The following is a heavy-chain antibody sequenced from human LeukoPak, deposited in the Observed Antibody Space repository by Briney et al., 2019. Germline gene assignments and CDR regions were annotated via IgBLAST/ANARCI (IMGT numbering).Heavy chain of an antibody. CDR2: MNPNSGNT. J-gene: IGHJ6*03. D-gene: IGHD5-18*01. CDR1: GYTFTSYD. Sequence: GASVKVSCKASGYTFTSYDINWVRQATGQGLEWMGWMNPNSGNTGYAQKFQGRVTMTRNTSISTAYMELSSLRSEDTAVYYCARSGRSGYGYYYYYMDVWGKGTTVTVSS. V-gene: IGHV1-8*01. CDR3: ARSGRSGYGYYYYYMDV.